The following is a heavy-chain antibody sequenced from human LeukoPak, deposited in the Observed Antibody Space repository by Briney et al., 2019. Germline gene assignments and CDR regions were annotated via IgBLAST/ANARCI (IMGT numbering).Heavy chain of an antibody. J-gene: IGHJ3*01. D-gene: IGHD6-19*01. CDR1: GFIITSYW. CDR2: INQDGSEK. CDR3: ASGYTSGA. V-gene: IGHV3-7*05. Sequence: GGSLRLSCAASGFIITSYWMSWVRQAPGKGLEWVANINQDGSEKNYVDSVKGRFTISRDNAKNSLYLQMNSLRAEDTAVYYCASGYTSGAWGQGTLVTVSS.